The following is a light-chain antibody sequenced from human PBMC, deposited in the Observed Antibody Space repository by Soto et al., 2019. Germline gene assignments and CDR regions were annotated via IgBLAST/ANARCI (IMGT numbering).Light chain of an antibody. CDR1: SSDVGSYNL. J-gene: IGLJ1*01. Sequence: QSVLTQPASVSGSPGQSITISCTGTSSDVGSYNLVSWYQQHPGKAPKLMIYEVSKRPSGVSNRFSGSNSGNTASLTISGPQAEDEADYYCCSYAGSIYGFGTGTKVTVL. CDR2: EVS. V-gene: IGLV2-23*02. CDR3: CSYAGSIYG.